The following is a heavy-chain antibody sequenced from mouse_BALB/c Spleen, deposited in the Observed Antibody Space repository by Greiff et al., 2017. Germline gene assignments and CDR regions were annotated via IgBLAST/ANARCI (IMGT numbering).Heavy chain of an antibody. J-gene: IGHJ4*01. CDR1: GYTFTSYW. Sequence: VQLQESGAELARPGASVKLSCKASGYTFTSYWMQWVKQRPGQGLEWIGAIYPGDGDTRYTQKFKGKATLTADKSSSTAYMQLSSLASEDSAVYYCASRLDAMDYWGQGTSVTVSS. CDR2: IYPGDGDT. CDR3: ASRLDAMDY. D-gene: IGHD4-1*01. V-gene: IGHV1-87*01.